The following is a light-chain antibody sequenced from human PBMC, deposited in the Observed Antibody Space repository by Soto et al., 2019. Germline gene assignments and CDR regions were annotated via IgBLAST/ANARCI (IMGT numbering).Light chain of an antibody. Sequence: NFMLTQPPSVSESPGKTVTISCTRSSGSIASNYVQWYQQRPGSAPTTVIYEDNQRPSGVPVRFSGSIDSSSNSASLTISGLKTEDEADYYCQSYDSSNPVVFGGGTKLTVL. CDR2: EDN. V-gene: IGLV6-57*04. CDR1: SGSIASNY. CDR3: QSYDSSNPVV. J-gene: IGLJ2*01.